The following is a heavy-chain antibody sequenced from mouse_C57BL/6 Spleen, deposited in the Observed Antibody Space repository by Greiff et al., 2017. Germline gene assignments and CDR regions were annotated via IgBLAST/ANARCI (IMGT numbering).Heavy chain of an antibody. D-gene: IGHD4-1*01. J-gene: IGHJ1*03. V-gene: IGHV14-2*01. CDR3: ARGRTSWDEYFDV. Sequence: EVQLQQSGAEFVKPGASVKLSCTASGFNINDYYMHWVQQTPEQGLEWVGRIDREDGATKYAPTFQGKATITADTSSNTAYLQLSSLAAEDSDGYCCARGRTSWDEYFDVWGTGTTVNVSS. CDR2: IDREDGAT. CDR1: GFNINDYY.